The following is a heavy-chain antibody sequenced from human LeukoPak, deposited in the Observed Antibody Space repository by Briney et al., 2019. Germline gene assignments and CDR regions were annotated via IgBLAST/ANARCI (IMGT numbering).Heavy chain of an antibody. V-gene: IGHV3-30*18. J-gene: IGHJ3*02. Sequence: GGSLRLSCAASGFTFSSYGMHWVRQAPGKGLEWVAVISYDGSNKYYADSVKGRFTISRDNSKNTLYLQMNSLRAEDTAVYYCAKLGLGYCSGGNCYSGSVAFDIWGQGTMVTVSS. CDR3: AKLGLGYCSGGNCYSGSVAFDI. CDR2: ISYDGSNK. CDR1: GFTFSSYG. D-gene: IGHD2-15*01.